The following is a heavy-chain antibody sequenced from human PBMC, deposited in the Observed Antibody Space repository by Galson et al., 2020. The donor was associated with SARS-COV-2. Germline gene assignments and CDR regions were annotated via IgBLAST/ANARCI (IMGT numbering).Heavy chain of an antibody. CDR1: GGSISSSSYY. Sequence: SQTLPLTCTVSGGSISSSSYYWGWIRQPPGKGLEWIGSIYYSGSTYYNPSLKSRVTISVDTSKNQFSLKLSSVTAADTAVYYCARGFLEWEIDAFDIWGQGTMVTVSS. V-gene: IGHV4-39*07. CDR2: IYYSGST. J-gene: IGHJ3*02. D-gene: IGHD3-3*01. CDR3: ARGFLEWEIDAFDI.